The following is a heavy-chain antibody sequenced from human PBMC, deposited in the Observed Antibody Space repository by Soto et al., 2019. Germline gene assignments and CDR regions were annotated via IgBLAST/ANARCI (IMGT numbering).Heavy chain of an antibody. CDR2: ITTSGDRS. CDR3: ARGLEAGYYFAY. J-gene: IGHJ4*02. CDR1: GFNFSSDA. Sequence: PGWSLRLSCASSGFNFSSDAMSWIRQAPGKGSEWVAGITTSGDRSGYADSVKGRFTVSRANSPNPLYMQLNTLRGDDTAIYYCARGLEAGYYFAYWGQGTLVTVSS. V-gene: IGHV3-23*01. D-gene: IGHD3-22*01.